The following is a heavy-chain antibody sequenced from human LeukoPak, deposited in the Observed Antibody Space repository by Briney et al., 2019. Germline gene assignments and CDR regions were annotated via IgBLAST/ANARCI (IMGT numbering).Heavy chain of an antibody. CDR3: ARTRSYYDSSGYINYFDY. CDR2: INHSGST. CDR1: GGSFSGYY. V-gene: IGHV4-34*01. D-gene: IGHD3-22*01. Sequence: SETLSLTCAVYGGSFSGYYWSWIRQPPGKGLEWIGEINHSGSTNYNPSLKSRVTISVDTSKNQFSLKLSSVTAADTAVYYCARTRSYYDSSGYINYFDYWGQGTLVTVSS. J-gene: IGHJ4*02.